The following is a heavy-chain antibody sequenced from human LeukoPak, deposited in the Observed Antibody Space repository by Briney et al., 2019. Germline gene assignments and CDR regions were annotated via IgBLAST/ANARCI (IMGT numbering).Heavy chain of an antibody. CDR3: AHIAYGDYNDYFDY. CDR2: IHWDDDE. J-gene: IGHJ4*02. CDR1: GFSLSTSGVG. D-gene: IGHD4-17*01. V-gene: IGHV2-5*02. Sequence: SGPTLVKPTQPLTLTCTFSGFSLSTSGVGVGWIRQPPGRALEWLALIHWDDDERYSPSLKNRLTITKDTSKNQVVLTMTNMDPVDTATYYCAHIAYGDYNDYFDYWGQGTLVTVSS.